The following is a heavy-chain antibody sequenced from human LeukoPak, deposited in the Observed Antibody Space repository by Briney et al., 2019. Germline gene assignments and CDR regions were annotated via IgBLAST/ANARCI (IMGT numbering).Heavy chain of an antibody. CDR2: IKEDGSHT. Sequence: HPGESLRLSCAASGFTLSHHWMTWVRQAPGKGLEWVANIKEDGSHTNYVDSVKGRFTLSRGNAKNPVYLQMNSLRAEDTAVYYCTKEHWGPEYWGQGTLVTVSS. V-gene: IGHV3-7*03. J-gene: IGHJ1*01. D-gene: IGHD7-27*01. CDR3: TKEHWGPEY. CDR1: GFTLSHHW.